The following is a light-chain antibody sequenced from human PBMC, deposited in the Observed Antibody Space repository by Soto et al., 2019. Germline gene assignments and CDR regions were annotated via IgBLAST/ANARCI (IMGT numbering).Light chain of an antibody. V-gene: IGKV3-20*01. CDR2: VAS. J-gene: IGKJ1*01. CDR1: QSVSNY. Sequence: EIVLTQSPGTLSLSPGERATLSCRASQSVSNYLAWYQQKPGQAPRLLIYVASSRATGIPDRFSGSGSGTDFTLTISRLEPEDFAVYYCQQYGGSPQPFGQGTKVDIK. CDR3: QQYGGSPQP.